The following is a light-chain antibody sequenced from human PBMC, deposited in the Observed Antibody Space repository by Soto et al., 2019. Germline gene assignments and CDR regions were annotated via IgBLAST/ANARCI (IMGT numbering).Light chain of an antibody. V-gene: IGKV1-17*03. CDR3: LQHDSYPLT. Sequence: DIQMTQSPSAMSASVGDRVTITCRASQGIVNYFPWFQQKPGKLPKRLIYAASSLQSGVPSRFSGSGSGTEFTLTISSLQPEDFATYYCLQHDSYPLTFGGGTKVEIK. J-gene: IGKJ4*01. CDR2: AAS. CDR1: QGIVNY.